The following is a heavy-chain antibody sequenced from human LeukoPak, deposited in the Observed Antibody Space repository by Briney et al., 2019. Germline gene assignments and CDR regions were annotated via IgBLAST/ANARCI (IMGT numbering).Heavy chain of an antibody. Sequence: GGSLRLSCVASGVSFRTYAMSWVRQAPGKGPDWVSSIRSNGDTFYADSVKGRSTLSRDDSTNTVFLQLNNLRVEDTAIYYCAKANWVSNADAVWWGQGTQVTVSS. V-gene: IGHV3-23*01. CDR3: AKANWVSNADAVW. D-gene: IGHD7-27*01. CDR1: GVSFRTYA. J-gene: IGHJ4*02. CDR2: IRSNGDT.